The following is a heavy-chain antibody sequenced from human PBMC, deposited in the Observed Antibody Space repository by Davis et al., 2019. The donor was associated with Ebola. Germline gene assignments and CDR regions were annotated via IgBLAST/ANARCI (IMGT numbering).Heavy chain of an antibody. J-gene: IGHJ4*02. V-gene: IGHV3-30*03. Sequence: GESLKISCAASGFTFSSYGMHWVRQAPGKGLEWVAVISYDGSNKYYADSVKGRFTISRDNSKNTLYLQMNSLRAEDTAVYYCASYLYDYGDYFDYWGQGTLVTVSS. CDR3: ASYLYDYGDYFDY. CDR2: ISYDGSNK. CDR1: GFTFSSYG. D-gene: IGHD4-17*01.